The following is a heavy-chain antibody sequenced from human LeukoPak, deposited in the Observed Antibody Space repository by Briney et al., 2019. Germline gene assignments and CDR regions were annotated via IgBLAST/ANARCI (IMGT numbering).Heavy chain of an antibody. V-gene: IGHV3-7*03. J-gene: IGHJ4*02. CDR2: IAANGNDK. CDR3: AREVFFQFDN. Sequence: GGSLTLSCAASGFTFRKYWMAWVRQAPGRGLEWVATIAANGNDKDYEDALQGRFTISRDNARNSLSLRIDSLRAEDTAQYYRAREVFFQFDNWGQGALVTVSS. CDR1: GFTFRKYW.